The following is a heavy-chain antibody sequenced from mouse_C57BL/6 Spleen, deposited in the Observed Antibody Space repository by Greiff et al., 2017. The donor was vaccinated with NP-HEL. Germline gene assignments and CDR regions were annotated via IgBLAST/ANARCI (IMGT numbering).Heavy chain of an antibody. D-gene: IGHD1-1*01. V-gene: IGHV5-17*01. CDR2: ISSGSSTI. J-gene: IGHJ1*03. Sequence: EVKLVESGGGLVKPGGSLKLSCAAPGFTFSDYGMHWVRQAPEKGLEWVAYISSGSSTIYYADTVKGRFTISRDNAKNTLFLQMTSLRSEDTAMYYCARLTTVVDPNWYFDVWGTGTTVTVSS. CDR1: GFTFSDYG. CDR3: ARLTTVVDPNWYFDV.